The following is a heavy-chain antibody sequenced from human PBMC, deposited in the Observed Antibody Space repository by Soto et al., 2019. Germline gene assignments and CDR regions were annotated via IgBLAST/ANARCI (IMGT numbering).Heavy chain of an antibody. J-gene: IGHJ4*02. CDR2: ISVSGGST. CDR3: ASNTRYDPPDY. CDR1: GFTFSSYA. Sequence: EVQLLEAGGGLVQPRGSLRLSCAASGFTFSSYAMSWVRQAPGKGLAWGSGISVSGGSTYYADSVKGRFTISRDNSNNTLYLQMNSLRAEDTAVYYCASNTRYDPPDYWGQGTLGTVSS. V-gene: IGHV3-23*01. D-gene: IGHD3-16*01.